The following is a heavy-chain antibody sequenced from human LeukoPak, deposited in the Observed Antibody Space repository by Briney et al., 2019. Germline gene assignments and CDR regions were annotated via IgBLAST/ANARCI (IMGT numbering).Heavy chain of an antibody. CDR1: GFTFSSYA. CDR2: ISYDGSNK. J-gene: IGHJ6*02. CDR3: ARVRNWNYVRYYYYGMDV. D-gene: IGHD1-7*01. V-gene: IGHV3-30-3*01. Sequence: PGRSLRPSCAASGFTFSSYAMHWVRQAPGKGLEWVAVISYDGSNKYYADSVKGRFTISRDNSKNTLYLQMNSLRAEDTAVYYCARVRNWNYVRYYYYGMDVWGQGTTVTVSS.